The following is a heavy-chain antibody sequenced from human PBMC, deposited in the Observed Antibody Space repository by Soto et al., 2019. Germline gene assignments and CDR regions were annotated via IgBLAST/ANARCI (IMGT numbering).Heavy chain of an antibody. Sequence: ASVKVSCKASGGTFSSYAISWVRQAPGQGLEWMGGIIPIFGTANYAQKFQGRVTITADESTSTAYMELSSLRSEDTAVYYCARDLEGVAAAGAYYYYYGMDVWGQGTTVTVSS. CDR2: IIPIFGTA. V-gene: IGHV1-69*13. CDR1: GGTFSSYA. CDR3: ARDLEGVAAAGAYYYYYGMDV. J-gene: IGHJ6*02. D-gene: IGHD6-13*01.